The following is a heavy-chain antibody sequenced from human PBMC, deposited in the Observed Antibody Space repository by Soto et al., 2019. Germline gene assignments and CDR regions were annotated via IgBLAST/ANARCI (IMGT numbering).Heavy chain of an antibody. CDR3: ARGFIAAARHTYFHHGMDV. CDR1: GVTFINYS. J-gene: IGHJ6*01. V-gene: IGHV1-69*13. D-gene: IGHD6-13*01. Sequence: SVKFSCKASGVTFINYSISWVRQAPGQGLEWMGGIIPIFGKANYAQKFQGRVTITADESTSTAYMELSSLRSEDTAMYYCARGFIAAARHTYFHHGMDV. CDR2: IIPIFGKA.